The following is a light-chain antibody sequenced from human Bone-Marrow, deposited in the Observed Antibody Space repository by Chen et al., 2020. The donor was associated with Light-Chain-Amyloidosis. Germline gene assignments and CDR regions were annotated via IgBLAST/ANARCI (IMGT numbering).Light chain of an antibody. CDR1: NIGSTI. V-gene: IGLV3-21*02. CDR2: DDS. J-gene: IGLJ3*02. CDR3: QVWDRSSDRPV. Sequence: SSVLTQPSSVSVAPGHTATIACGGNNIGSTIVHWYQQTPGQAPLLVVYDDSDRPSGSPERLSGSNSGNTATLTISRVEAGDEADYYCQVWDRSSDRPVFGGGTKLTVL.